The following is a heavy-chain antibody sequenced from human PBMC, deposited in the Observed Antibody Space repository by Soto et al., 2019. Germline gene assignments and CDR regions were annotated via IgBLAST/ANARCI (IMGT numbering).Heavy chain of an antibody. D-gene: IGHD3-16*02. J-gene: IGHJ4*02. CDR1: GFTFSGYA. CDR2: LSGSGGT. CDR3: AKEKDYDYVWGSSRYTSDY. V-gene: IGHV3-23*01. Sequence: TGGSVRLSXAASGFTFSGYAMSWVRQAPGKGLEWVSGLSGSGGTLYADSVKGRFTISRDNSKNTLYLQMNSLRAEDAAIYYCAKEKDYDYVWGSSRYTSDYWGQGTLVTVSS.